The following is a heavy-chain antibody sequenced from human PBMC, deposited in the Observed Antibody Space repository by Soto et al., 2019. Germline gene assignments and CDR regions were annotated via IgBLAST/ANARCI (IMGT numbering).Heavy chain of an antibody. D-gene: IGHD2-2*01. V-gene: IGHV1-18*01. J-gene: IGHJ4*02. CDR1: GHTLVSFG. Sequence: APVKVSCKASGHTLVSFGVSWARQAPGQGLEWLGWISANSENTNYAQRFQDRLTMTADTSTTTAYMELRSLTSDDTAVYYCAREYCSSTSCFGPDYWGQGTLVTVSS. CDR3: AREYCSSTSCFGPDY. CDR2: ISANSENT.